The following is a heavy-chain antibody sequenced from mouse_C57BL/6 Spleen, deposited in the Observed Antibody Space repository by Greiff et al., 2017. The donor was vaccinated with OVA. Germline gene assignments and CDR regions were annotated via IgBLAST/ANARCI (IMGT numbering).Heavy chain of an antibody. CDR1: GFSLTSYG. CDR2: IWSGGST. CDR3: ARTHYYGSSHYYAMDY. J-gene: IGHJ4*01. D-gene: IGHD1-1*01. Sequence: VQLQESGPGLVQPSQSLSITCTVSGFSLTSYGVHWVRQSPGKGLEWLGVIWSGGSTDYNAAFISRLSISKDNSKSQVFFKMNSLQADDTAIYYCARTHYYGSSHYYAMDYWGQGTSVTVSS. V-gene: IGHV2-2*01.